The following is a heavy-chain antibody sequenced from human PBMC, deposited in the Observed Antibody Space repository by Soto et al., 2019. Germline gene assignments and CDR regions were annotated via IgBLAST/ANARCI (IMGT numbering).Heavy chain of an antibody. J-gene: IGHJ6*02. CDR1: GGTFSSYA. V-gene: IGHV1-69*13. D-gene: IGHD6-6*01. CDR2: IIPIFGTA. Sequence: SVKVSCKASGGTFSSYANSWERQAPGQGLEWMGGIIPIFGTAHYAQKFQGRVTITADESTSTAYMELSSLRSEDTAMYYCARDGPSIAAQNYYYYYGMDVWGQGTTVPASS. CDR3: ARDGPSIAAQNYYYYYGMDV.